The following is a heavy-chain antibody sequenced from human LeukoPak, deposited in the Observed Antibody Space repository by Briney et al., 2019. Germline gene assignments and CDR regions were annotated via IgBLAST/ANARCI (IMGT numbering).Heavy chain of an antibody. D-gene: IGHD1/OR15-1a*01. Sequence: GRSLRLSCAASGFTFSSYAMHWVRQAPGKGLEWVSGISGSGGTTYYADSVKGRFTISRDNSKITLYLQMNSLRAEDTAVYYCAKVRANRFASFDYWGQGTLVTVSS. CDR1: GFTFSSYA. CDR3: AKVRANRFASFDY. CDR2: ISGSGGTT. J-gene: IGHJ4*02. V-gene: IGHV3-23*01.